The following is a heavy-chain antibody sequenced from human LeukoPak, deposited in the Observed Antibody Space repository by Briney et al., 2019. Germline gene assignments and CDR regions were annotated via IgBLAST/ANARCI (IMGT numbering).Heavy chain of an antibody. CDR1: GFTFSSYA. V-gene: IGHV3-30-3*02. CDR2: ISYDGSNK. D-gene: IGHD6-19*01. CDR3: AKSDLYSSGWYYYFDY. Sequence: PGGSLRLSCAASGFTFSSYAMHWVRQAPGKGLEWVAVISYDGSNKYYADSVKGRFTISRDNSKNTLYLQMNSLRAEDTAVYYCAKSDLYSSGWYYYFDYWGQGTLVTVSS. J-gene: IGHJ4*02.